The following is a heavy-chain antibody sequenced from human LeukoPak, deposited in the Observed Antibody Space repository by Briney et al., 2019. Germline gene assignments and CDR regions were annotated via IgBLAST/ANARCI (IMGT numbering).Heavy chain of an antibody. CDR3: ARDVWDGGYYMDV. V-gene: IGHV3-7*03. J-gene: IGHJ6*03. Sequence: GGSLRLSCAASGFTFSSYWMSWVRQAPGKGLEWVANIKQDGSEKYYVDSVKGRFTISRDNAKNSLYLQMNSLRAEDTALYYCARDVWDGGYYMDVWGKGTTVTVSS. CDR1: GFTFSSYW. CDR2: IKQDGSEK. D-gene: IGHD3-16*01.